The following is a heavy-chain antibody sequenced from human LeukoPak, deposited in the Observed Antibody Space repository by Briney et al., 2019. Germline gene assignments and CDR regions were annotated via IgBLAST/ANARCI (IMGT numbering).Heavy chain of an antibody. D-gene: IGHD3-16*02. CDR2: IYYSGST. CDR1: GGSISSSSYY. J-gene: IGHJ4*02. CDR3: ARRTEDYVWGSYRYPGKLEDDFDY. V-gene: IGHV4-39*01. Sequence: SETLSLTCTVSGGSISSSSYYWGWIRQPPGKGLEWIGSIYYSGSTYYNPSLKSRVTISVDTSKNQFSLKLSSVTAADTAVYYCARRTEDYVWGSYRYPGKLEDDFDYWGQGTLVTVSS.